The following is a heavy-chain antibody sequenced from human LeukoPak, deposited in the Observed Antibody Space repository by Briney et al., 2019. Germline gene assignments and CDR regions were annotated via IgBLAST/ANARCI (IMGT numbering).Heavy chain of an antibody. Sequence: PGGSLRLSCAASGFTFSSYGMHWVRQAPGKGLEWVAVISYDGSNKYYADSVKGRFTISRDNSKNTLYLQMNSLRAEDTAVYYCAKDYLVGATGVVDCWGQGTLVTVSS. CDR3: AKDYLVGATGVVDC. V-gene: IGHV3-30*18. CDR2: ISYDGSNK. J-gene: IGHJ4*02. D-gene: IGHD1-26*01. CDR1: GFTFSSYG.